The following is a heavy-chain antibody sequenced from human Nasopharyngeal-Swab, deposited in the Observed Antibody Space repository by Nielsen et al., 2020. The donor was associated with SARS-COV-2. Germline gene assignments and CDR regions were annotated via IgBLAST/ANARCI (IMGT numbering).Heavy chain of an antibody. CDR1: GFIFSASA. CDR3: TTDFYFDY. Sequence: GKSLKISCAASGFIFSASAIHWVRQASGKGLEWVGRIGDKDHNYATTYGASVQGRFTISRDDSKNTSFLQMDSLKTEDTALYYCTTDFYFDYWGQGTLVTVSS. V-gene: IGHV3-73*01. J-gene: IGHJ4*02. CDR2: IGDKDHNYAT.